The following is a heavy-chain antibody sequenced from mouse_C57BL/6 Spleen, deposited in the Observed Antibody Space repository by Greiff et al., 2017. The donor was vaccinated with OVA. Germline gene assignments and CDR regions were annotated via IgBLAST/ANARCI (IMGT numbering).Heavy chain of an antibody. D-gene: IGHD3-2*02. J-gene: IGHJ2*01. V-gene: IGHV1-39*01. Sequence: VQLKESGAELVKPGASVKISCKASGYSFTDYNMNWVKQSNGKSLEWIGVINPNYGTTSYNQKFKGKATLTVDQSSSTAYMQLNSLTSEDSAVYYCARSSAQATYFDYWGQGTTLTVSS. CDR2: INPNYGTT. CDR3: ARSSAQATYFDY. CDR1: GYSFTDYN.